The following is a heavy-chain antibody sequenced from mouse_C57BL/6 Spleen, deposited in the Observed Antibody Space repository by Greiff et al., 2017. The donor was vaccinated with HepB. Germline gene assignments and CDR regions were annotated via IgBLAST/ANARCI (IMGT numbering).Heavy chain of an antibody. CDR2: INPYNGGT. D-gene: IGHD2-4*01. CDR1: GYTFTDYY. J-gene: IGHJ3*01. V-gene: IGHV1-19*01. Sequence: EVHLVESGPVLVKPGASVKMSCKASGYTFTDYYMNWVKQSHGKSLEWIGVINPYNGGTSYNQKFKGKATLTVDKSSSTAYMELNSLTSEDSAVYYCARSYYDYEGFAYWGQGTLVTVSA. CDR3: ARSYYDYEGFAY.